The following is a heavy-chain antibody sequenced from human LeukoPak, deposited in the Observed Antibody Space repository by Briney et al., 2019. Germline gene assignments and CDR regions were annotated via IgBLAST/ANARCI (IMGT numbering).Heavy chain of an antibody. CDR3: ARDHPYGGGDVGDY. CDR2: ISAYNGNT. J-gene: IGHJ4*02. V-gene: IGHV1-18*01. Sequence: ASVKVSCKASGYTLTSYGIRWVRPAPGQGLEWMGWISAYNGNTNYAQKLQGRVTMTTDTSTSTAYMELRSLRSDDTAVYYCARDHPYGGGDVGDYWGQGTLVTVSS. D-gene: IGHD4-23*01. CDR1: GYTLTSYG.